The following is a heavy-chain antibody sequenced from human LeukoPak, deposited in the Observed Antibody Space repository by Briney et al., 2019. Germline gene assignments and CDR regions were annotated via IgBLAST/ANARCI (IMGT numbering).Heavy chain of an antibody. CDR2: INPNSGGT. J-gene: IGHJ6*03. V-gene: IGHV1-2*02. CDR3: ARGNIVGPYYYYYYMDV. CDR1: GYTFTDYF. Sequence: ASVKVSCKASGYTFTDYFMNWVRQAPGQGLEWMGWINPNSGGTNYAQKFQGRVTMTRDTSISTAYMELSRLRSDDTAVYYCARGNIVGPYYYYYYMDVWGKGTTVTVSS. D-gene: IGHD1-26*01.